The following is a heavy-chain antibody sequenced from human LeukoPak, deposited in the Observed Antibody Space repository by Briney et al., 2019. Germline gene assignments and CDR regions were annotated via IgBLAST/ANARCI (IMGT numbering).Heavy chain of an antibody. CDR2: ISDGGTT. CDR1: IESFSGYH. V-gene: IGHV4-34*01. Sequence: SGTLSLTCAVYIESFSGYHWNWIRQTPGKGLEWIGEISDGGTTNINPSLRRRVSLSIDTSKNQFSLDMRSMTAADTGVYYCARGQGVTLIKVGKNWFDPWSQGTPVIVSP. J-gene: IGHJ5*02. D-gene: IGHD3-22*01. CDR3: ARGQGVTLIKVGKNWFDP.